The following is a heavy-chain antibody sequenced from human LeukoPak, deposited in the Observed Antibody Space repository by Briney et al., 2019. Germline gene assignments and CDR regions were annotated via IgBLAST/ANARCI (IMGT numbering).Heavy chain of an antibody. CDR1: GFTFSSYA. D-gene: IGHD3-10*01. J-gene: IGHJ4*02. V-gene: IGHV3-23*01. CDR2: ISGSGGST. CDR3: AKGSNYYGSGSDFDY. Sequence: GGSLRLSCAASGFTFSSYAMSWVRQAPGKGLEWVSAISGSGGSTYYADSVKGRFTISRDNSKNTLYLQMNSLRAEDTAVYYCAKGSNYYGSGSDFDYWSQGTLVTVSS.